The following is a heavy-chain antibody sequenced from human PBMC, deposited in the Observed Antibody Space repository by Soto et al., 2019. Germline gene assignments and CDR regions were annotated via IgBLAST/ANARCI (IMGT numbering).Heavy chain of an antibody. V-gene: IGHV1-46*01. Sequence: GASVKVSCKASGYTFTSYYMHWVRQAPGQGLEWMGIINPSGGSTSYAQKFQGRVTMTRDTSTSTVYMELSSLRSEDTAVYYCARIAAAGTVSVDKWFDPWGQGTLVTVSS. CDR2: INPSGGST. CDR1: GYTFTSYY. CDR3: ARIAAAGTVSVDKWFDP. D-gene: IGHD6-13*01. J-gene: IGHJ5*02.